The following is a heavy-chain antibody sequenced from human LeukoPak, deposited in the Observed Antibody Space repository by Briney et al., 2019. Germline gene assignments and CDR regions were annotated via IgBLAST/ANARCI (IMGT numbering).Heavy chain of an antibody. V-gene: IGHV1-46*01. CDR3: ARESYYDILRAYYFDY. CDR2: INPGGGST. Sequence: GASVKVSCKASGYTFTSYYMHWVRQAPGQGLEWMGIINPGGGSTSYAQKFQGRVTMTRDTSTSTVYMELSSLRSEDTAVYYCARESYYDILRAYYFDYWGQGTLVTVSS. CDR1: GYTFTSYY. D-gene: IGHD3-9*01. J-gene: IGHJ4*02.